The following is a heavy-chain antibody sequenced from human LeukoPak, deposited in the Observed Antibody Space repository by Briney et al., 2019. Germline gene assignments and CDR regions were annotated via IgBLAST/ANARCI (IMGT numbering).Heavy chain of an antibody. V-gene: IGHV3-7*01. J-gene: IGHJ4*02. D-gene: IGHD5-12*01. CDR1: GFTFSSYW. CDR2: IKQDGSEK. Sequence: PGGSLRLSCAASGFTFSSYWMSWVRQAPGKGLEWVANIKQDGSEKYYVDSVKGRFTISRDNAKNSLYLQMNSLRAEDTAVYYCARDGARGWLRLSDYYFDYWGQGTLVTVSS. CDR3: ARDGARGWLRLSDYYFDY.